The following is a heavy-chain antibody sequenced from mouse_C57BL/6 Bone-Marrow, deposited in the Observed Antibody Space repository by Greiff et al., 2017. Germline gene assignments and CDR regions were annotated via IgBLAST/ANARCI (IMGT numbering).Heavy chain of an antibody. CDR3: ASRKLGRDPYYAMDY. D-gene: IGHD4-1*01. CDR1: GYTFTSYG. Sequence: QVQLKQSGAELARPGASVKLSCKASGYTFTSYGISWVKQSTGQGLEWIGEIYPRSGNTDYNEKFKGKATLTADKSSSTAYMELRSLTSEDSAVYCCASRKLGRDPYYAMDYWGQGTAVTVTS. J-gene: IGHJ4*01. V-gene: IGHV1-81*01. CDR2: IYPRSGNT.